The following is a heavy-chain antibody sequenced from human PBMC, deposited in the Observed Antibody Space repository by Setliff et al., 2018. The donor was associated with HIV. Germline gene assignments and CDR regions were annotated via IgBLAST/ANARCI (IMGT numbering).Heavy chain of an antibody. CDR3: ARPYTVWVYGMDL. D-gene: IGHD2-8*01. V-gene: IGHV3-74*01. CDR1: GFSFGNHW. CDR2: INSDGSIT. J-gene: IGHJ6*02. Sequence: HPGGSLRLSCGASGFSFGNHWMYWVRQAPGKGLVWVSRINSDGSITDYADSVKGRFTISRDNAKNTLYMQMNSLRAEDTAVYYCARPYTVWVYGMDLWGQGTTVTVSS.